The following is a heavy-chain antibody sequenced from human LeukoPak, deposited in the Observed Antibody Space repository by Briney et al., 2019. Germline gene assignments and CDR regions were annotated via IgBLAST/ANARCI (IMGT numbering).Heavy chain of an antibody. D-gene: IGHD3-10*01. CDR3: AKARGVRAHWFDP. CDR2: ISWNSGSI. Sequence: GGSLRLSCAASGFTFDDYAMHWARQAPGRGLEWVSGISWNSGSIGYADSVKGRFTISRDNAKNSLYLQMNSLRAEDTALYYCAKARGVRAHWFDPWGQGTLVTVSS. J-gene: IGHJ5*02. V-gene: IGHV3-9*01. CDR1: GFTFDDYA.